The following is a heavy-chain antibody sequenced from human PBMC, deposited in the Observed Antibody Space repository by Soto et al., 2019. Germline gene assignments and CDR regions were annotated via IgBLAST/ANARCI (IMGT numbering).Heavy chain of an antibody. D-gene: IGHD1-1*01. CDR1: GASISGFY. CDR2: IYATGTT. V-gene: IGHV4-4*07. Sequence: SETLSLTCTVSGASISGFYWSWIRKSAGKGLEWIGRIYATGTTDYNPSLKSRVMMSVDTSKKQFSLKLRSVTAADTAVYYCVRDGTRTLRDWFDPWGQGISVTVSS. CDR3: VRDGTRTLRDWFDP. J-gene: IGHJ5*02.